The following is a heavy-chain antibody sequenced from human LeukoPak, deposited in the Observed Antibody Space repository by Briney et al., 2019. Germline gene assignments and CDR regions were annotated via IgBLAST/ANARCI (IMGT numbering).Heavy chain of an antibody. Sequence: SETLSLTCTVSGGSISSGDYYWSWIRPPPGKGLEWIGYIYYSGSIHFNPSLKSRVSISLDTSKNQFSLKLSSVTAADTAVYYCARDGDYGGNSNWFDPWGQGALVTVSS. D-gene: IGHD4-23*01. CDR3: ARDGDYGGNSNWFDP. J-gene: IGHJ5*02. V-gene: IGHV4-30-4*08. CDR2: IYYSGSI. CDR1: GGSISSGDYY.